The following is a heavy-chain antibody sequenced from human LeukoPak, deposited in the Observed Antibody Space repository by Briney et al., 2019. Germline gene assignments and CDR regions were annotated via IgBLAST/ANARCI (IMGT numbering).Heavy chain of an antibody. Sequence: SQTLSLTCAISGDSVSSNSAAWNWIRQSPSRGLEWLGRTYYRSKWYNDYVVSVKSRITINPDTSKNQFSLQLNSVTPEDTAVYYCAREGVIVVVPAATANNWFDPWGQGTLVTVSS. J-gene: IGHJ5*02. CDR3: AREGVIVVVPAATANNWFDP. CDR2: TYYRSKWYN. V-gene: IGHV6-1*01. CDR1: GDSVSSNSAA. D-gene: IGHD2-2*01.